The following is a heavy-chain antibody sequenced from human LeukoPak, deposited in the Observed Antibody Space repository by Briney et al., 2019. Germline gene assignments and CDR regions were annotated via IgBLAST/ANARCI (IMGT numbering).Heavy chain of an antibody. CDR2: INHSGST. D-gene: IGHD3-9*01. Sequence: KPSETLSLTCAVYGGSFSGYYWSWIRQPPGKGLEWIGEINHSGSTNYNPSLKSRVTISVDTSKNQFSLKLTSVTAADTAVYYCARGRPTYDILTGYYSWRYYFDYWGQGTLVTVFS. CDR1: GGSFSGYY. J-gene: IGHJ4*02. V-gene: IGHV4-34*01. CDR3: ARGRPTYDILTGYYSWRYYFDY.